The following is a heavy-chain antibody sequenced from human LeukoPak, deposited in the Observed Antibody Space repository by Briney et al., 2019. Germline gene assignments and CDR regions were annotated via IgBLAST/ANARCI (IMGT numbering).Heavy chain of an antibody. CDR3: ASRYVSSEVVIIPTAKNNWFDP. Sequence: PSETLSLTCAVYGGSFSGYYWSWIRQPPGKGLEWIGEINHSGSTNYNPSLKSRATISVDTSKNQFSLKLSSVTAADTAVYYCASRYVSSEVVIIPTAKNNWFDPWGQGTLVTVSS. D-gene: IGHD3-3*01. J-gene: IGHJ5*02. V-gene: IGHV4-34*01. CDR2: INHSGST. CDR1: GGSFSGYY.